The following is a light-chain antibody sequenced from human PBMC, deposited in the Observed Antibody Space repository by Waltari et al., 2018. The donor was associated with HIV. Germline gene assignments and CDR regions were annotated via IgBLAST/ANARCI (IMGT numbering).Light chain of an antibody. CDR1: TSDTY. V-gene: IGLV2-14*01. J-gene: IGLJ3*02. Sequence: QSALTQPASVSGSPGQSITIACTGTTSDTYISWYQRRPGDVPRLIFFEATNRPPWLPSRFSAAKSANTASLTISGLHTDDEADYFCASVTSNNILLFGGGTRLTVL. CDR3: ASVTSNNILL. CDR2: EAT.